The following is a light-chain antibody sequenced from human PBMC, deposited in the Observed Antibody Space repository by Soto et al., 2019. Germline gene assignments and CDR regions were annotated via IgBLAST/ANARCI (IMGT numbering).Light chain of an antibody. V-gene: IGKV3-20*01. CDR2: GAS. Sequence: ENVLTPSPGTLSLSPVERATLSCRASQYVGTRLAWYQHKPGQAPRLLVYGASSRATGIPDRFSGSGSGTDFTLTISRLEPEDFAVYYCQQYGSSRTFGQGTKVDIK. J-gene: IGKJ1*01. CDR3: QQYGSSRT. CDR1: QYVGTR.